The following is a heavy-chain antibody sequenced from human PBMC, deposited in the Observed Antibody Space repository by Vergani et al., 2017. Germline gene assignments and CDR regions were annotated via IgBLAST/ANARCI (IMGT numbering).Heavy chain of an antibody. CDR3: ARAMITFGGVIAGFDY. V-gene: IGHV4-39*07. Sequence: QVQLQESGPGLVKPSETLSLTCTVSGGSISSSSYYWGWIRQPPGKGLEWIGSIYYSGSTYYNPSLKSRVTISVDRSKNQFSLKLSSVTAADTAVYYCARAMITFGGVIAGFDYWGQGTLVTVSS. D-gene: IGHD3-16*02. CDR2: IYYSGST. CDR1: GGSISSSSYY. J-gene: IGHJ4*02.